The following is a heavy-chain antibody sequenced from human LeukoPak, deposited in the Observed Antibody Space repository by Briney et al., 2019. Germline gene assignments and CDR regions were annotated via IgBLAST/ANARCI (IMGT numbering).Heavy chain of an antibody. J-gene: IGHJ4*02. CDR1: GYTFTSYD. CDR3: ARAFRQQLPHFDY. D-gene: IGHD6-13*01. V-gene: IGHV1-2*04. Sequence: ASVKVSCKASGYTFTSYDINWVRQATGQGLEWMGWINPNSGGTNYAQKFQGWVTMTRDTSISTAYMELSRLRSDDTAVYYCARAFRQQLPHFDYWGQGTLVTVSS. CDR2: INPNSGGT.